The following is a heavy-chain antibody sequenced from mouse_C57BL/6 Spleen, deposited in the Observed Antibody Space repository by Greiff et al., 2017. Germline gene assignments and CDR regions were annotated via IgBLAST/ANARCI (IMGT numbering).Heavy chain of an antibody. V-gene: IGHV1-15*01. CDR1: GYTFTDYE. J-gene: IGHJ1*03. Sequence: VQGVESGAELVRPGASVTLSCKASGYTFTDYEMHWVKQTPVHGLEWIGAIDPETGGTAYNQKFQGKAILAAAKSSSTGSMELRSLTSEVSAVYYCTRLSAVVATPWYFDVWGTGTTVTVSS. CDR3: TRLSAVVATPWYFDV. D-gene: IGHD1-1*01. CDR2: IDPETGGT.